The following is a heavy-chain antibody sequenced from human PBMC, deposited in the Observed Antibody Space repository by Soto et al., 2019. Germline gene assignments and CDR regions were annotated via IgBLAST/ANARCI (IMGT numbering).Heavy chain of an antibody. V-gene: IGHV1-8*01. CDR2: MNPKSGNT. D-gene: IGHD3-16*01. J-gene: IGHJ4*02. CDR1: GYTFTSYD. CDR3: ARGGDFQGCSY. Sequence: QVQLVQSGAEVKKPGASVKVSCKASGYTFTSYDINWVRQATGQGREWMGWMNPKSGNTGYAQKFQGRLTMTRNTSKSTAYMELSSLTCEDTAVYYCARGGDFQGCSYWGQGTLVTVSS.